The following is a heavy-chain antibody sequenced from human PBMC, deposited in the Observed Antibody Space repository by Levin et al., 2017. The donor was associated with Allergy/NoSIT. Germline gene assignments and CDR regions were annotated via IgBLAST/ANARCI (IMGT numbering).Heavy chain of an antibody. Sequence: PSETLSLTCGIYGGSFGGYFWNWIRQPPGKGLEWIGEINHNRRTNYNPSLKSRVTISVDTSKNQFSLNLTSMTAADTDLYYCARGGRFGKRTKWFDLWGRGTLVTVSS. CDR1: GGSFGGYF. D-gene: IGHD3-16*01. CDR2: INHNRRT. V-gene: IGHV4-34*01. J-gene: IGHJ2*01. CDR3: ARGGRFGKRTKWFDL.